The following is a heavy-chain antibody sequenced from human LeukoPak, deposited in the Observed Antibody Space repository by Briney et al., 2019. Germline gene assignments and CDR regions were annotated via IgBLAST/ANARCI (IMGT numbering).Heavy chain of an antibody. J-gene: IGHJ4*02. CDR3: AKDAYGVPYSSSSRGDY. D-gene: IGHD6-6*01. Sequence: GGSLRLSCAASGFTFSSYAMHWVRQAPGKGLEWVAVISYDGSNKYYADSVKGRFTISRDNSKNTLYLRMNSLRAEDTAVYYCAKDAYGVPYSSSSRGDYWGQGTLVTDSS. CDR2: ISYDGSNK. V-gene: IGHV3-30-3*01. CDR1: GFTFSSYA.